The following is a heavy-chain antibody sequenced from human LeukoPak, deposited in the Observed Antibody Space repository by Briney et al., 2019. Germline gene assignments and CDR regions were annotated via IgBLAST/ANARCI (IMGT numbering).Heavy chain of an antibody. CDR1: GFTFSSYS. CDR2: ISRSSSAI. CDR3: ARDLDSTPSDY. Sequence: GGSLRLSCAASGFTFSSYSMNWVRQAPGKGLEWVSYISRSSSAIYYADSVKGRFTISRDNAKNSLYLQMNSPRPEDTAVYYCARDLDSTPSDYWGQGTLVTVSS. D-gene: IGHD2-2*01. V-gene: IGHV3-48*01. J-gene: IGHJ4*02.